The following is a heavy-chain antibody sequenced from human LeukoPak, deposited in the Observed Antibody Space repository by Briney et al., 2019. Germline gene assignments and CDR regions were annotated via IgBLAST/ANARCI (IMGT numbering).Heavy chain of an antibody. J-gene: IGHJ4*02. D-gene: IGHD3-10*01. CDR1: GASISRGGYY. CDR2: IYYSGST. Sequence: SQTLSLTCTVSGASISRGGYYWSWLRQHPGKGLEWIGYIYYSGSTYYHPSLKSRVTISVDTSKNQFYLKLSSVTAADTAAYYCARELRGITIVRGGIITPYHYFDYWGQGTLVTVSS. V-gene: IGHV4-31*03. CDR3: ARELRGITIVRGGIITPYHYFDY.